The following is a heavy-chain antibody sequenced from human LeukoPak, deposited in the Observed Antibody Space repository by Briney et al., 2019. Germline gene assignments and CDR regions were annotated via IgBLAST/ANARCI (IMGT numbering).Heavy chain of an antibody. V-gene: IGHV5-51*01. Sequence: GGSLQISCKGSGYSFPNYWIGWVRPVPGKGLEWMGIIYPGDSHTRYSPSFQDQVTISVDKSISTAYLQWSSLKASDTAMYYCARGPYAYTSSATLGSYNWFDPWGQGSLVTVSS. CDR3: ARGPYAYTSSATLGSYNWFDP. CDR2: IYPGDSHT. D-gene: IGHD2-2*02. CDR1: GYSFPNYW. J-gene: IGHJ5*02.